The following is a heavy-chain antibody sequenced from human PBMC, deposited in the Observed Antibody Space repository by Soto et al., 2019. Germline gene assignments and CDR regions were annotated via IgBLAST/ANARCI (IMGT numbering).Heavy chain of an antibody. D-gene: IGHD6-13*01. J-gene: IGHJ6*02. CDR1: GYTFTSYG. CDR2: ISAYNGNT. CDR3: ARDSGTYSSSWYYYYGMDV. Sequence: QVQLVQSGAEVKKPGASVKVSCKASGYTFTSYGISWVRQAPGQGLEWMGWISAYNGNTNYAQKLQGRVTMTTDTSTSTAYMELRSLRSDDTAVYYCARDSGTYSSSWYYYYGMDVWGQGTTVTVSS. V-gene: IGHV1-18*01.